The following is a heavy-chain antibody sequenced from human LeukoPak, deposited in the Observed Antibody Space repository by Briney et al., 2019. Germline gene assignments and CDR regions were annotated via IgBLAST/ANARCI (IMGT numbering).Heavy chain of an antibody. CDR1: GGSFSGYY. J-gene: IGHJ6*01. V-gene: IGHV4-34*01. D-gene: IGHD3-10*01. CDR2: INHSGST. Sequence: SETLSLTCAVYGGSFSGYYWSWIRQPPGKGLEWIGEINHSGSTNYNPSLKSRVTISVDTSKNQFSLKLSSVTAADTAVYYCARWRLVYYGSGIYSAYGMTSGGKGPRSPSPQ. CDR3: ARWRLVYYGSGIYSAYGMTS.